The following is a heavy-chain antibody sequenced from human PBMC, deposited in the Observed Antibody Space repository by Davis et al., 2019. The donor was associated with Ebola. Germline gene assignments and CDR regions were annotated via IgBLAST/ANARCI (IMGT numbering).Heavy chain of an antibody. V-gene: IGHV3-74*01. CDR2: INSDGSST. D-gene: IGHD6-6*01. J-gene: IGHJ3*02. Sequence: GESLKISCAASGFTFSSYWMHWVRQAPGKGLVWVSRINSDGSSTSYADSVKGRFTISRDNAKNTLYLQMNSLRAEDTAVYYCAREGGIAARRLLLDDAFDIWGQGTMVTVSS. CDR1: GFTFSSYW. CDR3: AREGGIAARRLLLDDAFDI.